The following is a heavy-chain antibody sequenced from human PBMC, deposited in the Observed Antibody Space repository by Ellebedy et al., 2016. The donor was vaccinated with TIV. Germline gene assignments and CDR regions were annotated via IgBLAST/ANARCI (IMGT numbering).Heavy chain of an antibody. CDR3: ARSQQLVRDFDY. Sequence: SETLSLXXTVSGGSISSSSYYWGWIRQPPGKGLEWIGSIYYSGSTYYNPSLKSRVTISVDTSKNQLSLKLSSVTAADTAVYYCARSQQLVRDFDYWGQGTLVTVSS. CDR1: GGSISSSSYY. D-gene: IGHD6-13*01. V-gene: IGHV4-39*01. J-gene: IGHJ4*02. CDR2: IYYSGST.